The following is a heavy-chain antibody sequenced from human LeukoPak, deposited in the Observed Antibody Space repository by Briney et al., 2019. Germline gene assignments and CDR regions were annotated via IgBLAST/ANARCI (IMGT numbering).Heavy chain of an antibody. CDR3: ARGLYYDFWSGYYITDY. V-gene: IGHV1-8*01. CDR1: GYTLTSYD. CDR2: MNPNSGNT. Sequence: ASVKVSCKASGYTLTSYDINWVRQATGQGLEWMGWMNPNSGNTGYAQKFQGRVTMTRNTSISTAYMELSSLRSEDTAVYYCARGLYYDFWSGYYITDYWGQGTLVTVS. J-gene: IGHJ4*02. D-gene: IGHD3-3*01.